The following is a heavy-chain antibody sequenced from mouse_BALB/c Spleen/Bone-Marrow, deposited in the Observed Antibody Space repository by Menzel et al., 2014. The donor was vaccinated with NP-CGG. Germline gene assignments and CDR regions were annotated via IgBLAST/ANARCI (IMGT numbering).Heavy chain of an antibody. V-gene: IGHV1-4*01. D-gene: IGHD1-1*01. CDR2: INPSSGYT. J-gene: IGHJ2*01. Sequence: VKLLESGAELARPGASVKMSCKASGYTFTSYTMHWVKQRPGQGLEWIGYINPSSGYTNYNQKFKDKATLTADKSSSTAYMQLSSLTSEDSAVYYCAREPLYGSNYYWGQGTTLTVSS. CDR3: AREPLYGSNYY. CDR1: GYTFTSYT.